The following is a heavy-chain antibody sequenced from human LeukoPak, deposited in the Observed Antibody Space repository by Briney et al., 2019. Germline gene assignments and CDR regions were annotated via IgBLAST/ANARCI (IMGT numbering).Heavy chain of an antibody. CDR1: GYTFTSYY. V-gene: IGHV1-46*01. D-gene: IGHD4-17*01. Sequence: ASVKVSCKASGYTFTSYYMHWVRQAPGQGLEWMGIINPSGGSTSYAQKFQGRVTMTRDTSTSTVYMELSCLRSEDTAVYYCARGPPDDYGDYVGWYFDLWGRGTLVTVSS. CDR2: INPSGGST. CDR3: ARGPPDDYGDYVGWYFDL. J-gene: IGHJ2*01.